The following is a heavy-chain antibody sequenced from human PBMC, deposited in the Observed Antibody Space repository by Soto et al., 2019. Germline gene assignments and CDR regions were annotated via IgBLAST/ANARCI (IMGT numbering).Heavy chain of an antibody. CDR1: GFTFSSYW. CDR3: ARVIIAAAGTHFDY. Sequence: GESLKISCAASGFTFSSYWMSWVRQAPGKGLEWVANIKQDGSEKYYVDSVKGRFTISRDNAKNSLYLQMNSLRAEDTAVYYCARVIIAAAGTHFDYWGQGTLVTVSS. V-gene: IGHV3-7*03. CDR2: IKQDGSEK. J-gene: IGHJ4*02. D-gene: IGHD6-13*01.